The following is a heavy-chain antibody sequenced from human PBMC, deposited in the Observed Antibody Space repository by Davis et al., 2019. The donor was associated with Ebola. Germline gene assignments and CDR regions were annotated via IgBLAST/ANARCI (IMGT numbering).Heavy chain of an antibody. CDR3: ATGYCSSTSCHYYYYGMDV. J-gene: IGHJ6*02. Sequence: ASVKVSCNASGYTFTGYYMHWVRQAPGQGLEWMGIINPSGGSTSYAQKFQGRVTMTRDTSTSTAYMELSSLRSEDTAVYYCATGYCSSTSCHYYYYGMDVWGQGTTVTVSS. V-gene: IGHV1-46*01. D-gene: IGHD2-2*01. CDR2: INPSGGST. CDR1: GYTFTGYY.